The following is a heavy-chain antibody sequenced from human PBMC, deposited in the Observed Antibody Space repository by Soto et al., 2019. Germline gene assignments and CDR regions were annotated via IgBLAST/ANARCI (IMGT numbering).Heavy chain of an antibody. J-gene: IGHJ6*02. V-gene: IGHV3-30-3*01. CDR2: ISYDGSNK. D-gene: IGHD3-16*01. CDR3: ARVPYYDYVGGSYISNGYGMDV. Sequence: GGCVRLSCAASGFTFSSYAMHWVRQAPGKGLEWVAVISYDGSNKYYADSVKGRFTISRDNSKNTLYLQMNILRAEDTPVHYCARVPYYDYVGGSYISNGYGMDVWGQGTTVTVSS. CDR1: GFTFSSYA.